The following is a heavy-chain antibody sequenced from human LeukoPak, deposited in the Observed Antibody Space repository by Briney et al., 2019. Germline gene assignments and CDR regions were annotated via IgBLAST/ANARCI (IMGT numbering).Heavy chain of an antibody. CDR1: GFTFSNYG. CDR2: ISYDGSKK. J-gene: IGHJ5*02. V-gene: IGHV3-33*05. Sequence: GGSLRLSCAASGFTFSNYGIHWVRQGPGKGLEWVAVISYDGSKKYYADSVKGRFTISTKNTVDLQMSSLRAEDTALYYSARDVDTRGHYARFDPWGQGTLVTVSS. D-gene: IGHD5-18*01. CDR3: ARDVDTRGHYARFDP.